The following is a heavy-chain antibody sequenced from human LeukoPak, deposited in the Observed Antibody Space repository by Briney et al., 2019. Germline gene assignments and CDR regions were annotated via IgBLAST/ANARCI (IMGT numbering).Heavy chain of an antibody. CDR2: IKRKYDGGTT. J-gene: IGHJ4*02. CDR1: GFTFRNAW. Sequence: LGGSLRLSCAGSGFTFRNAWMNWVRQAPGKGLEGVGRIKRKYDGGTTDYAAPVKGRFTISRDDSKDTVYLQMNSLKTEDTAVYYCSTGGAQIDYWDQGTLVTVSS. V-gene: IGHV3-15*01. CDR3: STGGAQIDY. D-gene: IGHD4/OR15-4a*01.